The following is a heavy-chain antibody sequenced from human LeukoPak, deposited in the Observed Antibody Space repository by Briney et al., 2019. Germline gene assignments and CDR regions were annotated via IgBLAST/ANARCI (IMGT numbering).Heavy chain of an antibody. V-gene: IGHV1-2*02. CDR3: ARDLRGVVGATHYYYYYYMDV. J-gene: IGHJ6*03. CDR1: GYTFTGYY. D-gene: IGHD1-26*01. Sequence: ASMKVSCKASGYTFTGYYMHWVRQAPGQGLEWMGWINPNTGGTNYAQKFQGRVTMTRDTSISTAYMELSRLRSDDTAVYYCARDLRGVVGATHYYYYYYMDVWGKGTTVTVSS. CDR2: INPNTGGT.